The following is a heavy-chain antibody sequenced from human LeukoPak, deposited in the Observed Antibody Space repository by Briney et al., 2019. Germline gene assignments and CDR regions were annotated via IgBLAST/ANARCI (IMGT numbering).Heavy chain of an antibody. J-gene: IGHJ4*02. D-gene: IGHD6-19*01. V-gene: IGHV3-7*01. CDR1: GFTFSGYW. CDR3: ARAAGSGLTDY. Sequence: PGGSLRLSCAASGFTFSGYWMSWVRQAPGKGLEWVANIKQDGSEKYYVDSVRGRFTISRDNAKNSLYLQMNSLRAEDTAVYYCARAAGSGLTDYWGQGILVIVSS. CDR2: IKQDGSEK.